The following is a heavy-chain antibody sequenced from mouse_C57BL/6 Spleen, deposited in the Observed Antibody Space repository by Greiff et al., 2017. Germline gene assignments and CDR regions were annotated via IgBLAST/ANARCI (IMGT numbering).Heavy chain of an antibody. CDR3: AIHYYGSSYDWFAY. J-gene: IGHJ3*01. CDR1: GYSITSGYY. D-gene: IGHD1-1*01. CDR2: ISYDGSN. V-gene: IGHV3-6*01. Sequence: EVQRVESGPGLVKPSQSLSLTCSVTGYSITSGYYWNWIRQFPGNKLEWMGYISYDGSNNYNPSLKNRISITRDTSKNQFFLKLNSVTTEDTATYYCAIHYYGSSYDWFAYWGQGTLVTVSA.